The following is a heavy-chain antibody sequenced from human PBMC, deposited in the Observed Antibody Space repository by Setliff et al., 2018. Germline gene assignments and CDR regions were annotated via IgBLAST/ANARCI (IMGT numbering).Heavy chain of an antibody. CDR1: GYTFTDYG. V-gene: IGHV1-18*01. J-gene: IGHJ4*02. CDR2: ISVYTGNT. D-gene: IGHD2-8*01. Sequence: GASVKVSCKASGYTFTDYGITWVRQAPGQGLEWMGWISVYTGNTNYAPKLQGRVTMTTDASTGTAYMELRGLTSDDTAVYYCSRLVRYCSKTTCQTASGAELWGQGTLVTVSS. CDR3: SRLVRYCSKTTCQTASGAEL.